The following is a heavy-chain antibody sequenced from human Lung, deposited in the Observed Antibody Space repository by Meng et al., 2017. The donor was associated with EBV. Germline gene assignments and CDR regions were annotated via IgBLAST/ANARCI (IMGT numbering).Heavy chain of an antibody. V-gene: IGHV4-4*02. Sequence: VPPTEAGPGLVKPSGALSLTWRGSGGSNRRSNWWSWVRQPPGKGLGWIGEIYHSGSTNYNPSLKSRVTISVDKSKNQFSLKLSSVTAADTAVYYCARGGSSGWYWGQGTLVTVSS. CDR1: GGSNRRSNW. CDR2: IYHSGST. D-gene: IGHD6-19*01. CDR3: ARGGSSGWY. J-gene: IGHJ4*02.